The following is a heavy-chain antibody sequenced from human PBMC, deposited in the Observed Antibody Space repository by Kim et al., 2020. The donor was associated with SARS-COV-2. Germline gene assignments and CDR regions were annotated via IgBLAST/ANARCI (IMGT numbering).Heavy chain of an antibody. Sequence: SETLSLTCAVYGGSFSGYYWSWIRQPPGKGLEWIGEINRSGSTNYNPSIKSRVTISVDTYKNQFSLKLNSVTAAATAVYYCARPAGAATGGYFFDYWGQG. D-gene: IGHD6-13*01. CDR3: ARPAGAATGGYFFDY. CDR1: GGSFSGYY. CDR2: INRSGST. V-gene: IGHV4-34*01. J-gene: IGHJ4*02.